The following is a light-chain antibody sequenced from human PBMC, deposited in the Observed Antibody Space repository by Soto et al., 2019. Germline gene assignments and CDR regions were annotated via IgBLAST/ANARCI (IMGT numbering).Light chain of an antibody. V-gene: IGKV3-20*01. CDR2: GAS. CDR3: QQYGSSPPYT. J-gene: IGKJ2*01. Sequence: EIGLTQSPGTLSLSPGERATLSCRASQSVSSRYLAWYQQKPGQAPRLLMYGASSRATGIPDRFSGSGSGTDFTLTISRLEPEDFAVYYCQQYGSSPPYTFGQGTKLEIK. CDR1: QSVSSRY.